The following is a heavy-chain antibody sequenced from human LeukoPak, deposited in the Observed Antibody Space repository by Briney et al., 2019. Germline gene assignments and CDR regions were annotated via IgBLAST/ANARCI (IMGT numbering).Heavy chain of an antibody. Sequence: ASVRVSCKASGYTFTGYYMHWVRQAPGQGLEWMGWINPNSGGTYYAQNLQGRVTMTRDTSNSTAYMELSRLRSDDTAVYYGARCQCSSTSCYAWSDYWGQGTLVTVSP. V-gene: IGHV1-2*02. J-gene: IGHJ4*02. CDR1: GYTFTGYY. D-gene: IGHD2-2*01. CDR2: INPNSGGT. CDR3: ARCQCSSTSCYAWSDY.